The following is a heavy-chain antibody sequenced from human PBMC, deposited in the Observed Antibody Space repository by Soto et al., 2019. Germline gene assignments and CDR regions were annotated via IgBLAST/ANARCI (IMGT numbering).Heavy chain of an antibody. CDR1: GFTFSSYG. CDR2: ISYDGSNK. CDR3: AKDGTNDYGDYRFAY. Sequence: GGSLRLSCAASGFTFSSYGMHWVRQAPGKGLEWVAVISYDGSNKYYADSVKGRFTISRDNSKNTLYLQMNSLRAEDTAVYYCAKDGTNDYGDYRFAYWGQGTLVTVSS. D-gene: IGHD4-17*01. J-gene: IGHJ4*02. V-gene: IGHV3-30*18.